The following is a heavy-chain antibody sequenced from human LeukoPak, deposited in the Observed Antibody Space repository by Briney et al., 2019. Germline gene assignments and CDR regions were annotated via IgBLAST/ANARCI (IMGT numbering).Heavy chain of an antibody. D-gene: IGHD5-24*01. CDR2: INPGGGTT. Sequence: ASVKVSCKASGYTFTSYLMHWVRQAPGQGLEWMGVINPGGGTTRYAQKFQGRVTMTRDTSTSTVYMELSSLRSDDTAVYYCARERGDGYNFWGPGTLVTVSS. CDR1: GYTFTSYL. CDR3: ARERGDGYNF. V-gene: IGHV1-46*01. J-gene: IGHJ4*02.